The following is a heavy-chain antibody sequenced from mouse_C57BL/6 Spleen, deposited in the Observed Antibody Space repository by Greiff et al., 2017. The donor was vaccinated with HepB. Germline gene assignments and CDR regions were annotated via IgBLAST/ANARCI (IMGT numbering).Heavy chain of an antibody. CDR3: ARLDAGTDYFDY. CDR2: IYPGDGDT. V-gene: IGHV1-80*01. J-gene: IGHJ2*01. CDR1: GYAFSSYW. Sequence: QVQLKESGAELVKPGASVKISCKASGYAFSSYWMNWVKQRPGKGLEWIGQIYPGDGDTNYNGKFKGKATLTADKSSSTAYMQLSSLTSEDSAVYFCARLDAGTDYFDYWGQGTTLTVSS. D-gene: IGHD3-3*01.